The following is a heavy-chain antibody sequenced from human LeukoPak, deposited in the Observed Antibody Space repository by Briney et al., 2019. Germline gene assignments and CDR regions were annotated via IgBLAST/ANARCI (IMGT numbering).Heavy chain of an antibody. V-gene: IGHV3-7*01. Sequence: QPGGSLRLSCAASGFTLNNYWMGWVRQAPGKGLEWVANIKEDGSEKNYVDSVKGRFTISRDNAKNSLYLQMSSLRAADTAVYYCARVMAASVWRSYGSYYYYYYMDVWGKGTTVTVSS. J-gene: IGHJ6*03. CDR2: IKEDGSEK. D-gene: IGHD3-16*01. CDR1: GFTLNNYW. CDR3: ARVMAASVWRSYGSYYYYYYMDV.